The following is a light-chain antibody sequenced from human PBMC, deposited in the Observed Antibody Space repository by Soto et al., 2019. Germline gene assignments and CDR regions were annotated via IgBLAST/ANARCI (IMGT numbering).Light chain of an antibody. CDR3: QQYNNYPRT. Sequence: DIQMTQSPSTLSESVGDRVTITCRASQSISSWLAWYQQKPGKAPKVLIYKASSLESGVPSRFSGSGSGTEFTLTISSLQPDDFGTYYCQQYNNYPRTFGQGTKVEV. CDR1: QSISSW. V-gene: IGKV1-5*03. J-gene: IGKJ1*01. CDR2: KAS.